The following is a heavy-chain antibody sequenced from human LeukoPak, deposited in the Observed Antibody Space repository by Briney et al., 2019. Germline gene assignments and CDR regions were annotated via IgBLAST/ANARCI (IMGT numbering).Heavy chain of an antibody. D-gene: IGHD3-22*01. V-gene: IGHV3-23*01. J-gene: IGHJ4*02. CDR3: AKTYYFDSSGYWSAYYFDK. Sequence: GGSLRLSCATSGFTLSSYGMSWVRQAPGKGLEWVSSITGSSGYTYYADSVRGRFAISRDNSKNTVFLQMNSLRAEDTAVYYCAKTYYFDSSGYWSAYYFDKWGQGTHVTVSS. CDR2: ITGSSGYT. CDR1: GFTLSSYG.